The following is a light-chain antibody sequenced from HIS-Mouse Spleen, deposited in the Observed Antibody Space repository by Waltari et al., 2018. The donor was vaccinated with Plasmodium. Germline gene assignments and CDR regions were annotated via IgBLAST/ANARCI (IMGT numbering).Light chain of an antibody. CDR2: QDS. CDR1: KLGDKY. Sequence: SYELTQPPSVSVSPGQQASITCSGDKLGDKYACWYQQKPGQSPVLVIYQDSKRPSGIPERFSGSNSGNTATLTISGTQAMDEADYYCQAWDSSTWVFGGGTKLTVL. CDR3: QAWDSSTWV. V-gene: IGLV3-1*01. J-gene: IGLJ3*02.